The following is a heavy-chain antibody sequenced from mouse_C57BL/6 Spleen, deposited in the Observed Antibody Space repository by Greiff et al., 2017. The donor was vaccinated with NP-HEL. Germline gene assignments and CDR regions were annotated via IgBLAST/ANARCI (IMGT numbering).Heavy chain of an antibody. D-gene: IGHD2-3*01. CDR1: GFTFNTYA. CDR2: IRSKSSNYAT. CDR3: VRVYGGYPYAMDY. J-gene: IGHJ4*01. V-gene: IGHV10-3*01. Sequence: EVKLLESGGGLVQPKGSLKLSCAASGFTFNTYAMHWVRQPPGKGLEWVDRIRSKSSNYATYYADSVKDRFTISRDDSQSMLYLQMNNLKTEDTAMYYCVRVYGGYPYAMDYWGQGTSVTVSS.